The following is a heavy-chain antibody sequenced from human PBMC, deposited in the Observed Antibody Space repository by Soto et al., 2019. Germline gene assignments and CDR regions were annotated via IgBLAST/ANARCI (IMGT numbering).Heavy chain of an antibody. CDR2: IIPIFGTA. J-gene: IGHJ4*02. D-gene: IGHD3-22*01. Sequence: ASVKVSCKASGGTFSSYAISWVRQAPGQGLEWMGGIIPIFGTANYAQKFQGRVTITADESTSTAYMELSSLRSEDTAVYYCARMYYYDSSGYYFDYWGQGTLVTVSS. CDR1: GGTFSSYA. CDR3: ARMYYYDSSGYYFDY. V-gene: IGHV1-69*13.